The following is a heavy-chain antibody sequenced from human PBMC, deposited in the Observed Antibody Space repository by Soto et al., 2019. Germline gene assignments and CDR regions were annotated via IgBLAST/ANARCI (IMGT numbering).Heavy chain of an antibody. CDR1: GFTFNNYA. CDR3: AKNGYEYSTSSPWFDP. V-gene: IGHV3-23*01. J-gene: IGHJ5*02. Sequence: GGSLRLSCAASGFTFNNYAMNWVRQAPGKGLEWVSSISSSGDDTYYPDSVKGRFTISRDNSRNTLYLQMNSLRAEDTAIYYCAKNGYEYSTSSPWFDPWGQGTLVTVSS. D-gene: IGHD5-12*01. CDR2: ISSSGDDT.